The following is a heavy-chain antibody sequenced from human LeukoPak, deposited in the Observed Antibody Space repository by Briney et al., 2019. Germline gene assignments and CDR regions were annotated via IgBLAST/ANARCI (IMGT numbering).Heavy chain of an antibody. CDR3: ARNNGMDV. J-gene: IGHJ6*02. CDR2: IKQDGSQK. Sequence: GGSLRLSCAASGFTFRNYWMTWVRQAPGKGLEWVANIKQDGSQKHYVDSVTGRFTISRDNAKDSVYLQLNSLRAEDTAIYYCARNNGMDVWGQGTTVIVSS. V-gene: IGHV3-7*01. CDR1: GFTFRNYW.